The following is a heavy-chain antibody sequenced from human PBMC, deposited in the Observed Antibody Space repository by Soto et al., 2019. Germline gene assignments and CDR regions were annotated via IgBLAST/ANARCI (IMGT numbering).Heavy chain of an antibody. CDR2: ISAYNGNT. CDR1: GYTFTSYG. CDR3: ARVMLRVTRTYSYMDV. J-gene: IGHJ6*03. D-gene: IGHD3-10*01. Sequence: ALVKVSCKASGYTFTSYGISWVRQAPGQGLEWMGWISAYNGNTNYAQKLQGRVTMTTDTSTSTAYMELRSLRSDDTAVYYCARVMLRVTRTYSYMDVWGKGTTVTVSS. V-gene: IGHV1-18*01.